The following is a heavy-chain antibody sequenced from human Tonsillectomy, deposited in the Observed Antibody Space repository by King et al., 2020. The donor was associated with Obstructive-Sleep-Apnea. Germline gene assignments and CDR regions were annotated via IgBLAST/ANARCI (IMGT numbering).Heavy chain of an antibody. J-gene: IGHJ4*02. CDR2: IYYSWST. CDR1: GDSINSGEDY. D-gene: IGHD3-22*01. V-gene: IGHV4-30-4*01. Sequence: QLQESGPGLVKPSQTLSLTCTVSGDSINSGEDYWGWIRQPPGKGLEWSGYIYYSWSTYDSPSLKSRVTISVDTSKNQFSLRLTSVTAADTAVYYCARVHYYDTSGYYYYFDYWGQGTLVTVSS. CDR3: ARVHYYDTSGYYYYFDY.